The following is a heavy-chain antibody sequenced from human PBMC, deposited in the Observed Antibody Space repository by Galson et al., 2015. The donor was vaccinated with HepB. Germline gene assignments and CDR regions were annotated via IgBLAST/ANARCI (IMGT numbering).Heavy chain of an antibody. CDR3: ARGWFGELLRDYYYGMDV. CDR1: GYTFTGYY. V-gene: IGHV1-2*02. J-gene: IGHJ6*02. CDR2: INPNSGGT. Sequence: VKVSCKASGYTFTGYYMHWVRQAPGQGLEWMGWINPNSGGTNYAQKFQGRVTMTRDTSISTAYMELSRLRSDDTAVYYCARGWFGELLRDYYYGMDVWGQGTTVTVSS. D-gene: IGHD3-10*01.